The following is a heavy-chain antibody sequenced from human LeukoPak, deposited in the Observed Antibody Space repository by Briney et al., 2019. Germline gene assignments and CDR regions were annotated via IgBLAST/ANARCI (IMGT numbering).Heavy chain of an antibody. D-gene: IGHD2-15*01. V-gene: IGHV3-21*01. J-gene: IGHJ6*02. Sequence: GGSLRLSCAASGFTFSSYTMNWVRQAPGKGLEWVSSLSSGSTYIYYADSVKGRFTISRDNAKNSLYLQMNSLRAEDTAVYYCASAREAVVVVAPYYYGMDVWGQGTTVTVSS. CDR2: LSSGSTYI. CDR3: ASAREAVVVVAPYYYGMDV. CDR1: GFTFSSYT.